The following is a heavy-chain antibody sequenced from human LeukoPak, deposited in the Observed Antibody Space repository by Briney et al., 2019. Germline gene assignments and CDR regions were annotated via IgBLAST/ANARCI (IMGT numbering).Heavy chain of an antibody. J-gene: IGHJ4*02. V-gene: IGHV5-51*01. CDR2: IYPGDSDT. D-gene: IGHD5-12*01. CDR1: GYRFTSYW. CDR3: ARWDSGYDSDVPDS. Sequence: GESLKISCKGSGYRFTSYWIGWVRQMPGKGLEWMGIIYPGDSDTRYSPSFQGQVTISADRSISTVYLQWSSLKASDTAMYYCARWDSGYDSDVPDSWGQGTLVTVSS.